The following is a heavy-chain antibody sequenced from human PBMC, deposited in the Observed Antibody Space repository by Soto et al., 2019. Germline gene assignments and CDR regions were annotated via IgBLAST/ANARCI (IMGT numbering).Heavy chain of an antibody. CDR3: TRAGPYYDILTGYPDY. CDR1: GFTFGDYA. V-gene: IGHV3-49*04. CDR2: IRSKAYGGTT. Sequence: QPGGSLRLSCTASGFTFGDYAMSWVRQAPGKGLEWVGFIRSKAYGGTTEYAASVKGRFTISRDDSKSIAYLQMNSLKTEDTAVYYCTRAGPYYDILTGYPDYWGQGTLVTVSS. J-gene: IGHJ4*02. D-gene: IGHD3-9*01.